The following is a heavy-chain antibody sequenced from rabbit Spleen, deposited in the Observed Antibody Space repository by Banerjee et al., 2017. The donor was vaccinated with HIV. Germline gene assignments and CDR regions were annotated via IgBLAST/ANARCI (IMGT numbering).Heavy chain of an antibody. CDR2: MDAGSSGST. V-gene: IGHV1S45*01. CDR1: GFSFSFINY. D-gene: IGHD8-1*01. Sequence: QEQLEESGGGLVQPEGSLTLTCTASGFSFSFINYMCWVRQAPGKGLEWIACMDAGSSGSTYYANWAKGRFTISKTSSTTVTLQMTSLTVADTATYFCARDTGSSFSSYGMDLWGPGTLVTVS. CDR3: ARDTGSSFSSYGMDL. J-gene: IGHJ6*01.